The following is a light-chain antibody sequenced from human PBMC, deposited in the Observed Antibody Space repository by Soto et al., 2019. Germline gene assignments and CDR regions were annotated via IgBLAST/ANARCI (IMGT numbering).Light chain of an antibody. Sequence: QSVLTQPPSASGTPGQRVTISCSGSSSNIGSNSVYWYQQLPGTAPKLLICRNNQRPSGVPDRFSGSKSGTSASLAISGLRFEDEGDYYCGAWDESLGCRVVFGGGTKLTVL. CDR1: SSNIGSNS. CDR2: RNN. V-gene: IGLV1-47*01. CDR3: GAWDESLGCRVV. J-gene: IGLJ2*01.